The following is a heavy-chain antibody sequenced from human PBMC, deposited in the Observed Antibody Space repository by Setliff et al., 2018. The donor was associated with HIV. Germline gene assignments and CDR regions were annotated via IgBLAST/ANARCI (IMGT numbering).Heavy chain of an antibody. CDR1: GGSISSGSDY. J-gene: IGHJ4*02. CDR2: IYTSGST. Sequence: SETLSLTCAVYGGSISSGSDYWSWIRQPAGKGLEWIGHIYTSGSTNYNPSLKSRVTISVDTSKNQFSLKLSSVTAADTAVYYCARSGYCSSTSCYMIVDYWGQGTLVTVSS. D-gene: IGHD2-2*02. CDR3: ARSGYCSSTSCYMIVDY. V-gene: IGHV4-61*09.